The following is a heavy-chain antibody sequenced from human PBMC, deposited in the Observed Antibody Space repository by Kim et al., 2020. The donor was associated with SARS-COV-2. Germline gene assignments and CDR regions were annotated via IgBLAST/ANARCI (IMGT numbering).Heavy chain of an antibody. Sequence: VKGRFTMTRHKSKKTLYLQMNSLRAEDTAVYYCARDREYSYGSLLYYGMDVWGQGTTVTVSS. J-gene: IGHJ6*02. D-gene: IGHD5-18*01. CDR3: ARDREYSYGSLLYYGMDV. V-gene: IGHV3-53*04.